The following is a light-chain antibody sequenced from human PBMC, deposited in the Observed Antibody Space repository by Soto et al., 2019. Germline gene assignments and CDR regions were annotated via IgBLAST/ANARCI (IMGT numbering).Light chain of an antibody. Sequence: EIVLTQSPGTLSLSTGERDTLYCRASQSVSSNLAWYQQKPGQAPRLLIYGASTRATGIPARFSGSGSGTEFTLTISSLQSEDFAVYYCQQYNNWPPGTFCQGTKVDIK. CDR3: QQYNNWPPGT. CDR2: GAS. V-gene: IGKV3-15*01. CDR1: QSVSSN. J-gene: IGKJ1*01.